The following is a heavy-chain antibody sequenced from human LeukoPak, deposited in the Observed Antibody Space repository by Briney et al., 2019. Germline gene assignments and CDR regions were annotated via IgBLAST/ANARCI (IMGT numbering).Heavy chain of an antibody. Sequence: GGSLRLSCAASGFTFSSYWMSWVRQAPGKGLEWVANIKQDGSEKYYVDSVKGRFTISRDNAKNTLSLQMNSLRAEDTAVYYCARDLHLWFIANWGQGTLVTVSS. CDR1: GFTFSSYW. J-gene: IGHJ4*02. CDR2: IKQDGSEK. D-gene: IGHD5-18*01. CDR3: ARDLHLWFIAN. V-gene: IGHV3-7*01.